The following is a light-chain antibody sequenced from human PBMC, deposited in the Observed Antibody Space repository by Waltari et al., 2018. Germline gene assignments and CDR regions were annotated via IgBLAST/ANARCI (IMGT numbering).Light chain of an antibody. CDR1: ALPTKY. CDR3: YATDGGGYTSV. Sequence: SYELTQPPSVSVSPGQTARITWSGDALPTKYTHWYQQKSAQAPELVTYEDNKRPTGSTGGFSGASTGTVATLTISGGQVEDEGDYYCYATDGGGYTSVFGGGTKLTVL. J-gene: IGLJ2*01. V-gene: IGLV3-10*01. CDR2: EDN.